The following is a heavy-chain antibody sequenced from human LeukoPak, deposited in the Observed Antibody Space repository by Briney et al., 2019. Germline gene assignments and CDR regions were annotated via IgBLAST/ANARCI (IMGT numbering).Heavy chain of an antibody. V-gene: IGHV4-39*07. CDR3: ARDNGYGSGSYSSDY. CDR2: IYYNGST. J-gene: IGHJ4*02. Sequence: SETLSLTRTVSGGSISSSSYYWGWIRQPPGKGLEWIGSIYYNGSTYYNPSLKSRVTISVDTSKNQFSLKLSSVTAADTAVYYCARDNGYGSGSYSSDYWGQGTLVTVSS. CDR1: GGSISSSSYY. D-gene: IGHD3-10*01.